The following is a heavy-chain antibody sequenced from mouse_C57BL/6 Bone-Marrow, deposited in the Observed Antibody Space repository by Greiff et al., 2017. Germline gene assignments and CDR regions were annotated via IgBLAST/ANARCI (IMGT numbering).Heavy chain of an antibody. CDR1: GYTFTTYP. CDR3: ARGGNYGGYYFDY. CDR2: FHPYNDDT. D-gene: IGHD2-1*01. V-gene: IGHV1-47*01. J-gene: IGHJ2*01. Sequence: VQLQQSGAELVKPGASVKMSCKASGYTFTTYPIEWMKQNHGKSLEWIGNFHPYNDDTKYNEKFKGKATLTVEKSSSTVYLELSRLTSDASAVDYCARGGNYGGYYFDYWGQGTTLTVSA.